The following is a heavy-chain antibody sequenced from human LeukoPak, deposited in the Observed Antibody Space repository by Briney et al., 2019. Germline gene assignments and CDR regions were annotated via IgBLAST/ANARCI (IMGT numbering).Heavy chain of an antibody. CDR1: GFTVSSNY. D-gene: IGHD3-10*01. Sequence: GGSLRLSCAASGFTVSSNYMSWVRQAPGKGLEWVSVIYSGGSTYYADSVKGRFTISRDNSKDTLYLQMNSLRAEDTAVYYCARVKDSGPDVYWGQGTLVTVSS. J-gene: IGHJ4*02. CDR2: IYSGGST. V-gene: IGHV3-66*01. CDR3: ARVKDSGPDVY.